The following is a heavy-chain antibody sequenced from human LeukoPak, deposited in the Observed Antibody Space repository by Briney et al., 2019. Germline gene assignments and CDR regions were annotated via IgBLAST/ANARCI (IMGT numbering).Heavy chain of an antibody. D-gene: IGHD3-10*01. CDR1: GYTFTSYG. V-gene: IGHV1-18*01. Sequence: ASVKVSCKASGYTFTSYGISWVRQAPGQGPEWMGWISAYNGNTNYAQKLQGRVTMTTDTSTSTAYMELRSLRSDDTAVYYCARENLLWFGELLISNYYGMDVWGQGTTVTVSS. CDR2: ISAYNGNT. J-gene: IGHJ6*02. CDR3: ARENLLWFGELLISNYYGMDV.